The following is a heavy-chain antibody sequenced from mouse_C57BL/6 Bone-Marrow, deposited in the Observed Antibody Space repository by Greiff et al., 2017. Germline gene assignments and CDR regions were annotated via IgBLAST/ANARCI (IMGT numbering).Heavy chain of an antibody. CDR1: GYTFTDYN. Sequence: EVQLQQSGPELVKPGASVKMSCKASGYTFTDYNMHWVKQSHGKSLEWIGYINPNNGGTSSNQKFKGKATLTVNKSSSTAYMELRSLTSEDSAVYYCARNYNGSSSFDYWGQGTTLTVSS. CDR3: ARNYNGSSSFDY. D-gene: IGHD1-1*01. CDR2: INPNNGGT. J-gene: IGHJ2*01. V-gene: IGHV1-22*01.